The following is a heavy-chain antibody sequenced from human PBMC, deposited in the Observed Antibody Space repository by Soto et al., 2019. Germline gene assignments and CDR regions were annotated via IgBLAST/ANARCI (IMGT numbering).Heavy chain of an antibody. V-gene: IGHV4-59*01. Sequence: PSETLSLTCTVSGGSISSYYWSWIRQPPGKGLEWIGYIYYSGSTNYNPSLKSRVTISVDTSKNQFSLKLSSVTAADTAVYYCAREPSEGPPYFDYWGQGTLVTVSS. CDR1: GGSISSYY. CDR2: IYYSGST. J-gene: IGHJ4*02. CDR3: AREPSEGPPYFDY.